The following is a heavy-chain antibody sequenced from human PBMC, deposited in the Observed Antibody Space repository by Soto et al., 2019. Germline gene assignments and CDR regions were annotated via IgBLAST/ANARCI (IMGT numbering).Heavy chain of an antibody. CDR1: GYTFSTHV. CDR3: AKAEDDILSAYPYYFDY. V-gene: IGHV1-18*01. D-gene: IGHD3-9*01. Sequence: HVQLVQSEAEVRKPGASVTVSCKASGYTFSTHVISWVRQAPGQGLQWMGWISAYNGDTNYAQKFQGRLTVTTDTSTSTAYMELENLRSDDTAVYYCAKAEDDILSAYPYYFDYWGQGTLVTVSS. J-gene: IGHJ4*02. CDR2: ISAYNGDT.